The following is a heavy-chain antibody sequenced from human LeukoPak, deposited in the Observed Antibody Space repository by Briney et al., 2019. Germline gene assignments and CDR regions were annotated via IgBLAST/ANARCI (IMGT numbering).Heavy chain of an antibody. D-gene: IGHD6-19*01. Sequence: SETLSLTCAVYGGSFSGYYWSWIRQPPGKGLEWIGEINHSGSTNYNPSLKSRVTISVDTSKNQFSLKPSSVTAADTAVYYCAREIIRFSSGWFDYWGQGTLVTVSS. CDR3: AREIIRFSSGWFDY. V-gene: IGHV4-34*01. J-gene: IGHJ4*02. CDR2: INHSGST. CDR1: GGSFSGYY.